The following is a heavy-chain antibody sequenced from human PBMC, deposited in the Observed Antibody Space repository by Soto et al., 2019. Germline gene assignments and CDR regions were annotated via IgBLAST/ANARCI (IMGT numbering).Heavy chain of an antibody. Sequence: PGGSLRLSCAASGFTFSSYAMSWVRQAPGKGLEWVSAISGSGGSTYYADSVKGRFTISRDNSKNTLYLQMNSLRAEDSAVYYCAKDTYDFWSGYLEVWGQGTLVTVSS. J-gene: IGHJ4*02. V-gene: IGHV3-23*01. CDR1: GFTFSSYA. CDR3: AKDTYDFWSGYLEV. D-gene: IGHD3-3*01. CDR2: ISGSGGST.